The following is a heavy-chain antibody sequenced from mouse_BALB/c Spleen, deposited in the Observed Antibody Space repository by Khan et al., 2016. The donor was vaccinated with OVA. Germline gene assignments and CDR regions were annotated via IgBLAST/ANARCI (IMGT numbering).Heavy chain of an antibody. CDR1: GFTFSAYG. CDR2: INSDGYYT. CDR3: ASHLIGSFAY. V-gene: IGHV5-6*01. J-gene: IGHJ3*01. Sequence: EVRLVESGGDLVKPGGSLRLSCAASGFTFSAYGMSWVRQPPDKRLEWVSTINSDGYYTYYPDTVKGRFTISRNNAENTLYLQMNRLKSVDTAISYCASHLIGSFAYCGPGTLVTVSA.